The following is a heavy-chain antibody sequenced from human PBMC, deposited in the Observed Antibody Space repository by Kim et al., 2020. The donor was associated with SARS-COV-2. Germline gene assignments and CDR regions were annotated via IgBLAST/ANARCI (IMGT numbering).Heavy chain of an antibody. CDR1: GGSISSGGYY. CDR2: IYYSGST. D-gene: IGHD6-13*01. V-gene: IGHV4-31*03. Sequence: SETLSLTCTVSGGSISSGGYYWSWIRQHPGKGLEWIGYIYYSGSTYYNPSLKSRVTISVDTSKNQFSLKLSSVTAADTAVYYCARGGFRRYSSSWYPNWFDPWGQGTLVTVSS. CDR3: ARGGFRRYSSSWYPNWFDP. J-gene: IGHJ5*02.